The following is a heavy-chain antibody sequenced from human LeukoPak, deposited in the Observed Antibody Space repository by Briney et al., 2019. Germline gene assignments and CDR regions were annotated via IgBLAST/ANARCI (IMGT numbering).Heavy chain of an antibody. CDR2: ISAYNGNT. CDR3: ARDVVTATIPGGGADY. J-gene: IGHJ4*02. CDR1: GYTFNSYG. D-gene: IGHD2-21*02. V-gene: IGHV1-18*01. Sequence: ASVKVSCKASGYTFNSYGISWVRQAPGQGLEWMGWISAYNGNTNYAQKLQGRVTMTTDTSTSTAYMELRSLRSDDTAAHYCARDVVTATIPGGGADYWGQGTLVTVSS.